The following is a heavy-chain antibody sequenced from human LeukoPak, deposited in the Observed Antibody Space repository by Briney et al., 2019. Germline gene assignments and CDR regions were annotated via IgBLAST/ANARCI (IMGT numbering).Heavy chain of an antibody. CDR1: GFTFSSYE. CDR3: AREKAASGTVDY. V-gene: IGHV3-48*03. J-gene: IGHJ4*02. CDR2: ISSSGSTI. D-gene: IGHD6-13*01. Sequence: PGGSLRLSCAASGFTFSSYEMNWVRQAPGKGLEWVSYISSSGSTIYYADSVKGRFTISRDDAKNALYLQMNSLRAEDTAVYYCAREKAASGTVDYWGQGTLVTVSS.